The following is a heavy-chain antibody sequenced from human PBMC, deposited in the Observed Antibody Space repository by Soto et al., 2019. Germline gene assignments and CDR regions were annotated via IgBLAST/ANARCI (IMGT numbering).Heavy chain of an antibody. CDR2: ISGTSDSI. D-gene: IGHD6-13*01. CDR1: GFTFSDYY. Sequence: QVQLVESGGGLVRPGGSLRLSCAASGFTFSDYYMSWIRQVPGKGLEWVAYISGTSDSIPYADSVKGRFTFSKDKAKNSLYLQMNSLRAEDSAVYYCARVAGVTAAGTSDYWGQGTLVTVSS. V-gene: IGHV3-11*06. CDR3: ARVAGVTAAGTSDY. J-gene: IGHJ4*02.